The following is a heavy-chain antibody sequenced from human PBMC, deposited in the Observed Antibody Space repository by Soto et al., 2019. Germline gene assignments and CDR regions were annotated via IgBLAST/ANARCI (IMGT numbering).Heavy chain of an antibody. J-gene: IGHJ1*01. CDR1: GGTFSSYT. CDR2: IIPILGIA. Sequence: QVQLVQSGAEVKKPGSSVKVSCNASGGTFSSYTISWVRQAPGQGLEWMGRIIPILGIANYAQKFQGRVTITAEKSTSTAYMELSSLRSEDTAVYYCARDYDDYYDSSGYYYGWGQGTLVTVSS. CDR3: ARDYDDYYDSSGYYYG. V-gene: IGHV1-69*08. D-gene: IGHD3-22*01.